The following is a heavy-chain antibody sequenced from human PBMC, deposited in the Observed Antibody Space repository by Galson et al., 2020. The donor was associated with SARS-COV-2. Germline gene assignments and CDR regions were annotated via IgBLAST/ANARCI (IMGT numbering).Heavy chain of an antibody. D-gene: IGHD4-17*01. CDR2: VTFRDERT. CDR1: GFHSQSYT. Sequence: GGSLRLSCAASGFHSQSYTMSWVRQAPGKGLEWVATVTFRDERTYYANSVQGRFTISRDMSKSTLYLQLNSLRAGDTAIYYCARNDYRNGPYYFDSWGQGTQVTVSS. J-gene: IGHJ4*02. CDR3: ARNDYRNGPYYFDS. V-gene: IGHV3-23*01.